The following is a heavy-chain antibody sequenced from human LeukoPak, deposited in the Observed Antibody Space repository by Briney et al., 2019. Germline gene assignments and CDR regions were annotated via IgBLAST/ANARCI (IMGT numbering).Heavy chain of an antibody. Sequence: GGSLRLSCAASGFTFSSYGMHWVRQAPGKGLEWVAVISYDGSNKYYADSVKGRFTISRDNSKNTLYLQMNSLRAEDTAVYYCAKSRSIAAAPEYWGQGTLVTVSS. V-gene: IGHV3-30*18. CDR2: ISYDGSNK. CDR1: GFTFSSYG. CDR3: AKSRSIAAAPEY. D-gene: IGHD6-13*01. J-gene: IGHJ4*02.